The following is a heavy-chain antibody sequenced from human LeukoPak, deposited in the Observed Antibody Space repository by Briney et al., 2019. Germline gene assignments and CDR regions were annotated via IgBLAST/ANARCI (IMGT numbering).Heavy chain of an antibody. CDR2: INWNSGSK. CDR3: ARDLLPADWGTLDY. J-gene: IGHJ4*02. D-gene: IGHD7-27*01. Sequence: GGSLRLSCATSGFTFEDHGLSWVRQAPGKGLEWVSGINWNSGSKRYAASVKGRFTISRDNSKNTLYLQMNSLRAEDTAVYYCARDLLPADWGTLDYWGQGTLVTVSS. CDR1: GFTFEDHG. V-gene: IGHV3-20*04.